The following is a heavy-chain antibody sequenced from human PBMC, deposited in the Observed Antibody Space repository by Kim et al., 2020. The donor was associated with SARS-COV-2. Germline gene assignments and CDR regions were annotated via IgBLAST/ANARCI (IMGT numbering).Heavy chain of an antibody. J-gene: IGHJ4*02. CDR3: AKLSSSWYRGDY. V-gene: IGHV3-30*18. CDR2: ISYDGSNK. D-gene: IGHD6-13*01. Sequence: GGSLRLSCAASGFTFSSYGMHWVRQAPGKGLEWVAVISYDGSNKYYADSVKGRFTISRDNSKNTLYLQMNSLRAEDTAVYYCAKLSSSWYRGDYWGQGTLVTVSS. CDR1: GFTFSSYG.